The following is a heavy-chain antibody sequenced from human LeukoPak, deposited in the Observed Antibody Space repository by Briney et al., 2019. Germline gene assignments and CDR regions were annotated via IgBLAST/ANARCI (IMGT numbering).Heavy chain of an antibody. CDR1: GFTFSSYW. J-gene: IGHJ4*02. Sequence: GGSLRLSCAASGFTFSSYWMSWVRQAPGEGLEWVANIKQDGSEKYYVDSVKGRFTISRDNAKNSLYLQMNSLRAEDTAVYYCARVDTAMVYEFDYWGQGTLVTVSS. CDR2: IKQDGSEK. V-gene: IGHV3-7*01. CDR3: ARVDTAMVYEFDY. D-gene: IGHD5-18*01.